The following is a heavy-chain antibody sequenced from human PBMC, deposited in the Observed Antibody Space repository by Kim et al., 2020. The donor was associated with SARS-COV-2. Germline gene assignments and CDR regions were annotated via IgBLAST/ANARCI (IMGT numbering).Heavy chain of an antibody. CDR2: IYYSGST. V-gene: IGHV4-59*13. D-gene: IGHD6-19*01. Sequence: SETLSLTCTVSGGSISSYYWSWIRQPPGKGLEWIGYIYYSGSTNYNPYPKSRVTISVDTSKNQFSLKLSSVTAAETAVYYCARVKSGWYGEVNCFDPWGRGALVTVSS. J-gene: IGHJ5*02. CDR3: ARVKSGWYGEVNCFDP. CDR1: GGSISSYY.